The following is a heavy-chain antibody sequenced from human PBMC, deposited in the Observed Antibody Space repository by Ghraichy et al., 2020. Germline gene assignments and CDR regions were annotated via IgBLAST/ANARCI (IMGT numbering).Heavy chain of an antibody. CDR2: INHSGST. V-gene: IGHV4-34*01. D-gene: IGHD5-12*01. CDR1: GGSFSGYY. Sequence: SETLSLTCAVYGGSFSGYYWSWIRQPPGKGLEWIGEINHSGSTNYNPSLKSRVTISVDTSKNQFSLKLSSVTAADTAVYYCARGGYSGYDDYWGQGTLVTVSS. J-gene: IGHJ4*02. CDR3: ARGGYSGYDDY.